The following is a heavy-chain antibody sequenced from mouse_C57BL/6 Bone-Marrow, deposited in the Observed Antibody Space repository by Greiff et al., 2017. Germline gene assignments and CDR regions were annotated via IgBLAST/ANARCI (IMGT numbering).Heavy chain of an antibody. CDR2: GQGLEWIG. J-gene: IGHJ1*03. Sequence: QVQLQQSGPELARPWASVKISCQAFYTFSRRVHFAIRDTNYWMQWVKQRPGQGLEWIGAIYPGNGDTSYNQKFKGKATLTADKSSSTAYMQRSRLTAEDSAVYYCAWNGYGPYRYFDVWGTGTTVTVSS. D-gene: IGHD2-2*01. CDR3: AEDSAVYYCAWNGYGPYRYFDV. V-gene: IGHV1-87*01. CDR1: YTFSRRVH.